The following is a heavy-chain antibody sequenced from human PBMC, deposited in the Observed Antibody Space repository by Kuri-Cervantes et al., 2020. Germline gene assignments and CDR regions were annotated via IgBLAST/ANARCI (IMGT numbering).Heavy chain of an antibody. Sequence: SLKISCVASGFTFNDYAMHWVRQAPGKGLEWVSGITWHSARLDYAASVKGRFTISRDNSKNTLYLQMNSLRAEDTAVYYCAKGRSSSGYYYYSDYWGQGTLVTVSS. V-gene: IGHV3-9*01. J-gene: IGHJ4*02. CDR3: AKGRSSSGYYYYSDY. CDR1: GFTFNDYA. CDR2: ITWHSARL. D-gene: IGHD3-22*01.